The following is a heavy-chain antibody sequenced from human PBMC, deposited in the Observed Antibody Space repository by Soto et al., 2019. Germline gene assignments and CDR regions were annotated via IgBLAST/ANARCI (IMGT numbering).Heavy chain of an antibody. D-gene: IGHD1-1*01. Sequence: SSVKVSCKASGYTFSGFYMHWVRQAPGQGLEWMGWINPNSGGTKYAEKFQGRVTMTRDTSISTAYVELSRLTSDDTAVYYCASAAVTGTARLDFSSQGTRVTVSS. CDR3: ASAAVTGTARLDF. V-gene: IGHV1-2*02. CDR2: INPNSGGT. J-gene: IGHJ4*02. CDR1: GYTFSGFY.